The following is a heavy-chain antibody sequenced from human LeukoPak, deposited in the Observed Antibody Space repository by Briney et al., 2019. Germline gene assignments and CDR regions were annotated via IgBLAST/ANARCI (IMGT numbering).Heavy chain of an antibody. D-gene: IGHD6-19*01. Sequence: SETLSLTCTVSGGSISSSIYYWDWIRQPPGKGLEWIGSIYYSGSTNYNPSLKSRVTISVDTSKNQFSLNLTSVTAADTAVYYCARLRYTNGYLDYGYWGQGALVTVSS. J-gene: IGHJ4*02. CDR3: ARLRYTNGYLDYGY. CDR1: GGSISSSIYY. CDR2: IYYSGST. V-gene: IGHV4-39*07.